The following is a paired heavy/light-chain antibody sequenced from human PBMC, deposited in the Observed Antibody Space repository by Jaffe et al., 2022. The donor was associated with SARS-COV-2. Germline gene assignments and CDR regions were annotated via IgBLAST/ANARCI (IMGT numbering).Light chain of an antibody. J-gene: IGKJ5*01. Sequence: DIVMTQTPLSLPVTPGEPASISCRSSQSLLDSDDGNTYLDWYLQKPGQSPQLLIYTLSYRASGVPDRFSGSGSGTDFTLKISRVEAEDVGVYYCMQRIEFPITFGQGTRLEIK. CDR2: TLS. CDR1: QSLLDSDDGNTY. CDR3: MQRIEFPIT. V-gene: IGKV2-40*01.
Heavy chain of an antibody. J-gene: IGHJ5*02. CDR3: ARDAHYLTYYYDSLPPPPNNWFDP. CDR1: GFTFSSYS. D-gene: IGHD3-22*01. V-gene: IGHV3-21*01. CDR2: ISSSSSYI. Sequence: EVQLVESGGGLVKPGGSLRLSCAASGFTFSSYSMNWVRQAPGKGLEWVSSISSSSSYIYYADSVKGRFTISRDNAKNSLYLQMNSLRAEDTAVYYCARDAHYLTYYYDSLPPPPNNWFDPWGQGTLVTVSS.